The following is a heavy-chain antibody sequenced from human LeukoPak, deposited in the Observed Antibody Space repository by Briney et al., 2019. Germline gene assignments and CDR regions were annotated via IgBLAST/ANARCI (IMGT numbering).Heavy chain of an antibody. V-gene: IGHV3-23*01. D-gene: IGHD2-2*01. J-gene: IGHJ4*02. CDR2: ISGSGGST. CDR1: GFTFSSYA. CDR3: ARDTGNRVVPAPNYFDY. Sequence: PGGSLRLSCAASGFTFSSYAMSWVRQAPGKGLEWVSAISGSGGSTYYADSVKGRFTISRDNSKNTLYLQMNSLRAEDTAVYYCARDTGNRVVPAPNYFDYWGQGTLVTVSS.